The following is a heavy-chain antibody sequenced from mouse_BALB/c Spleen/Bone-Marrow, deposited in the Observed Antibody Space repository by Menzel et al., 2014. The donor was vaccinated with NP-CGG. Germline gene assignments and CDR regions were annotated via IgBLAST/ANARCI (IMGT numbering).Heavy chain of an antibody. V-gene: IGHV1-69*02. CDR2: IDPSDNYT. Sequence: QVHVKQSGAELVKPGASAKLSCKASGYTFTSYWMHWLKQRPGQGLEWIGEIDPSDNYTTYNQKFTGKATLTVDKSSSTAYMQLSSLTSEDSAVYFCVLYGSRSEVANWGQGTLVTVSA. D-gene: IGHD1-1*01. CDR3: VLYGSRSEVAN. CDR1: GYTFTSYW. J-gene: IGHJ3*01.